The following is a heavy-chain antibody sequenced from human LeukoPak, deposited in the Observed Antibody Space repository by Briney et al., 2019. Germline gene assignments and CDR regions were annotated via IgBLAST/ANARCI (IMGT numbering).Heavy chain of an antibody. CDR3: ARGGDSSGSFDY. CDR2: IYHSGST. Sequence: SETLSLTCGVSGGSISTSYWWSWVRQPPGKGLEWIGEIYHSGSTNYNPSLKSRVTISVDTSKNQFSLKLSSVTAADTAVYYCARGGDSSGSFDYWGQGTLVTVSS. J-gene: IGHJ4*02. V-gene: IGHV4-4*02. D-gene: IGHD6-19*01. CDR1: GGSISTSYW.